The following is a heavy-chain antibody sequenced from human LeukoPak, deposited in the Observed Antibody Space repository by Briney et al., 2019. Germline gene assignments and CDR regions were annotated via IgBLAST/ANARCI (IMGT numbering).Heavy chain of an antibody. CDR3: AKVSDEYGSGSYYNYFDY. V-gene: IGHV3-48*01. D-gene: IGHD3-10*01. Sequence: PGGSLRLSCAASGFIFTSYSMNWVRQAPGKGLEWISYISSSSSTIYYTDSVKGRFTVSRDNSKNTLYLQMNSLRAEDTAIYYCAKVSDEYGSGSYYNYFDYWGQGTQVTVSS. J-gene: IGHJ4*02. CDR2: ISSSSSTI. CDR1: GFIFTSYS.